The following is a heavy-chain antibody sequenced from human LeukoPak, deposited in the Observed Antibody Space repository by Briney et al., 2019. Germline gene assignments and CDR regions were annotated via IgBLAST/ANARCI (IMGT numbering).Heavy chain of an antibody. J-gene: IGHJ4*02. CDR1: GGSISSSSYY. CDR2: IYYSGST. D-gene: IGHD1-26*01. Sequence: SETLSLTCTVSGGSISSSSYYWGWIRQPPGKGLEWIGSIYYSGSTYYNPSLKSRVTISVDTSKNQFSLKLSSVTAADTAVYYCTRERGSYEGGELEYYFDYWGQGTLVTVSS. V-gene: IGHV4-39*07. CDR3: TRERGSYEGGELEYYFDY.